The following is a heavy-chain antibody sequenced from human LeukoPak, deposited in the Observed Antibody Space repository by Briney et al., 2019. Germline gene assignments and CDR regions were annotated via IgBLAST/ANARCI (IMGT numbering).Heavy chain of an antibody. CDR1: GFTFSNYW. J-gene: IGHJ4*02. V-gene: IGHV3-7*01. CDR2: IKQDGSEK. CDR3: ARDVSDENGSSSRIHLDS. Sequence: GGSLRLSCAASGFTFSNYWMTWVRQAPGKGLEWVANIKQDGSEKYYVDSVKGRFTISRDNAKTSLFLQMNSLRAEDTAVYYCARDVSDENGSSSRIHLDSWGQGTLVSVSS. D-gene: IGHD6-6*01.